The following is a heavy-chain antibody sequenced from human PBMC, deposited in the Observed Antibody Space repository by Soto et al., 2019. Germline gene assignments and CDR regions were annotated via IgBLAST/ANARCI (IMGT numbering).Heavy chain of an antibody. CDR3: ARARPPEY. CDR2: INPNTGDT. V-gene: IGHV1-2*02. CDR1: GFTFTAYY. J-gene: IGHJ4*02. Sequence: GASVKISCKASGFTFTAYYVHWVRQAPGQGLEWMGWINPNTGDTNYAQQFEGRVTMTRDTSISTAYMQLNGLRSDDTAVYFCARARPPEYWGKGTPFTVSS.